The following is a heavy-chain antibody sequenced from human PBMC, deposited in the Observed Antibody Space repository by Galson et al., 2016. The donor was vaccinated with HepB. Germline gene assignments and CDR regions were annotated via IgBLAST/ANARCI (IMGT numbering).Heavy chain of an antibody. J-gene: IGHJ4*02. CDR3: AGGGGWTSDY. Sequence: SLRLSCAASGFIFSNYWMNWVRQAPGKGLEWVANIEKDGSERHYVDSVKGRFTISRDNAKNSLYLQMNSLRAEDTAVYFCAGGGGWTSDYWGQGTLVTVSS. CDR1: GFIFSNYW. V-gene: IGHV3-7*03. D-gene: IGHD3/OR15-3a*01. CDR2: IEKDGSER.